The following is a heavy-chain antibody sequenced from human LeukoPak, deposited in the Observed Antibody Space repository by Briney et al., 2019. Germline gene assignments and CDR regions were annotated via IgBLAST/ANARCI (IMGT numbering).Heavy chain of an antibody. Sequence: SETLSLTCTVTGGSISSYYWSWIRQPPGKGLEWIGYIYYSGSTNYNPSLKSRVTISVDTSKNQFSLKLSSVTAADTAVYYCASQYCSSTSCPRAFDYWGQGTLVTVSS. CDR3: ASQYCSSTSCPRAFDY. CDR1: GGSISSYY. V-gene: IGHV4-59*01. J-gene: IGHJ4*02. CDR2: IYYSGST. D-gene: IGHD2-2*01.